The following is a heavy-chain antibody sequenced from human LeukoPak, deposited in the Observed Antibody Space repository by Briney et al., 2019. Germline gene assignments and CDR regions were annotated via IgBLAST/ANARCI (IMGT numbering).Heavy chain of an antibody. Sequence: PGGSLRLSCAASGFTFSSYWMSWVRQAPGKGLEWVANIKQDGSEKYYVDSVKGRFNISRDNAKNSLYLQMNSLRAEDTAVYYCARIRFGESYAPKSYYYYYMDVWGKGTTVTISS. CDR3: ARIRFGESYAPKSYYYYYMDV. V-gene: IGHV3-7*01. CDR2: IKQDGSEK. CDR1: GFTFSSYW. D-gene: IGHD3-10*01. J-gene: IGHJ6*03.